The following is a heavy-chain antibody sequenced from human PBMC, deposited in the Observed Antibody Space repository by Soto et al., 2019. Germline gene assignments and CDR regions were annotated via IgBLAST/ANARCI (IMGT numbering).Heavy chain of an antibody. D-gene: IGHD6-13*01. CDR2: IYTSGST. J-gene: IGHJ6*02. CDR3: ARGSIAAAGYYYYGMDV. V-gene: IGHV4-4*07. CDR1: GGSISSYY. Sequence: QVQLQESGPGLVKPSETLSLTCTVSGGSISSYYWSWIRQPAGKGLEWIGRIYTSGSTNYNPSLKTQVTMSVDTSMNQFSLKLSSVTAADTAVYYCARGSIAAAGYYYYGMDVWGQGTTVTVSS.